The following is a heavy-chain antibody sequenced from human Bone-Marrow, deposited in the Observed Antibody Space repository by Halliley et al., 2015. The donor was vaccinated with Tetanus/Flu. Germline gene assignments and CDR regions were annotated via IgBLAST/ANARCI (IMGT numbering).Heavy chain of an antibody. D-gene: IGHD2-15*01. CDR3: ARSHGAYCSGGNCYSGLDY. Sequence: TLSLTCTVSGGSISSYYWSWIRQPPGKGLEWIGYIYYSGSTNYNPSLKSRVTISLDTSKNQFSLKLSSVTAAGTAVYYCARSHGAYCSGGNCYSGLDYWGQGTLVTVSS. V-gene: IGHV4-59*01. J-gene: IGHJ4*02. CDR2: IYYSGST. CDR1: GGSISSYY.